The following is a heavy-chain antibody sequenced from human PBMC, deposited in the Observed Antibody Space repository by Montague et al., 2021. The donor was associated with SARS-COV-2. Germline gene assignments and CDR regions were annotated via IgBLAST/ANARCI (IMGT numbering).Heavy chain of an antibody. CDR3: ARAQYSCVIANCVNYLDI. V-gene: IGHV4-59*11. Sequence: SETLSLTCTVSADSISSHYWSWIRQPPGKALEWIGYVYYSGSTNYYPSLNSRVTMSVDTPKNPFSLILRSLTAADTAVYYCARAQYSCVIANCVNYLDIWGQGALVTVSS. CDR1: ADSISSHY. J-gene: IGHJ4*02. D-gene: IGHD2-21*01. CDR2: VYYSGST.